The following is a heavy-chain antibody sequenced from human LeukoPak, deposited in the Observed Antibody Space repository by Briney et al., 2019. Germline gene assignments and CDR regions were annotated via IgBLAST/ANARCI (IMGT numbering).Heavy chain of an antibody. Sequence: GGSLRLSCAASGFTLSRYWMSWVRQAPGKGLEWVSVIYSGGGTYYADSVKGRFTISRDNSKNTLYLQMNSLRAEDTAIYYCAKYWGESWGQGTLVTVSS. J-gene: IGHJ4*02. D-gene: IGHD3-16*01. CDR1: GFTLSRYW. CDR3: AKYWGES. V-gene: IGHV3-66*01. CDR2: IYSGGGT.